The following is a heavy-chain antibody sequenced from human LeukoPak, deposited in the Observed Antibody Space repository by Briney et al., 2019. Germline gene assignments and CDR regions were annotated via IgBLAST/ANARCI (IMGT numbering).Heavy chain of an antibody. V-gene: IGHV3-30*03. CDR1: GFTFSSYS. J-gene: IGHJ5*02. Sequence: GGSLRLSCAASGFTFSSYSMNWVRQAPGKGLEWVAVISYDGSNKYYADSVKGRFTISRDNSKNTLYLQMNSLRAEDTAVYYCARDQAYNWFDPWGQGTLVTVSS. CDR2: ISYDGSNK. CDR3: ARDQAYNWFDP.